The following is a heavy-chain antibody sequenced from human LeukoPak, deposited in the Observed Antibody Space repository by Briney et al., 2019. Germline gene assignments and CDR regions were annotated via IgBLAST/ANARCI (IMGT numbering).Heavy chain of an antibody. J-gene: IGHJ6*03. CDR3: ARDWGGSGCYLYYYYYYMDV. CDR2: ISSSSSTI. V-gene: IGHV3-48*04. Sequence: GGSLRLSCAASGFTFSSYSMNWVRQAPGKGLEWVSYISSSSSTIYYADSVKGRFTISRDNAKNSLYLQMNSLRAEDTAVYYCARDWGGSGCYLYYYYYYMDVWGKGTTVTVSS. CDR1: GFTFSSYS. D-gene: IGHD2-21*01.